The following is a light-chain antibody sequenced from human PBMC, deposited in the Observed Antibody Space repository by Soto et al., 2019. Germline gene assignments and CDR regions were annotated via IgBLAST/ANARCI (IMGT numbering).Light chain of an antibody. CDR2: AAC. CDR1: QGVGSW. V-gene: IGKV1-12*01. CDR3: LQANSFPWT. Sequence: DIQMTQSPSSVSAPVGDRVTITCRASQGVGSWLAWYQQKPGKAPKLLIFAACSLQSGVPSRFSGRGSGTDFTLTISRLQPEAVASYYCLQANSFPWTFCQGTKVELK. J-gene: IGKJ1*01.